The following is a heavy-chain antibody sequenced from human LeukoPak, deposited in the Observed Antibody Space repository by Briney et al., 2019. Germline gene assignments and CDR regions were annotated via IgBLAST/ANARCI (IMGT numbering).Heavy chain of an antibody. V-gene: IGHV4-39*01. CDR3: ARHRGWLQFGFDY. J-gene: IGHJ4*02. Sequence: NPSETLSLTCTVSSGSISSSSYYWGWIRQPPGKGLEWIGSIYYSGSTYYNPSLKSRVTISVDTSKNQFSLKLSSVTAADTAVYYCARHRGWLQFGFDYWGQGTLVTVSS. D-gene: IGHD5-24*01. CDR1: SGSISSSSYY. CDR2: IYYSGST.